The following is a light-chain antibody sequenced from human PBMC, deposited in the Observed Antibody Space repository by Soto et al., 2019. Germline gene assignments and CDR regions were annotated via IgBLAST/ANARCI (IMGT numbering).Light chain of an antibody. CDR1: QSITTF. CDR3: QQYSTYPLT. Sequence: DIQMTQYPSTLSASIGDRVTITCRASQSITTFLAWYQQKPGKAPQILIYDASKLEPGVPSRLSGGGSGTEFTLTISSLQPDDFATYYCQQYSTYPLTFGGGTTVDIK. CDR2: DAS. V-gene: IGKV1-5*01. J-gene: IGKJ4*01.